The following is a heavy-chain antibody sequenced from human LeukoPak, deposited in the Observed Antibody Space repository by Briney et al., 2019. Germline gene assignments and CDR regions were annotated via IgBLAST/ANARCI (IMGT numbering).Heavy chain of an antibody. D-gene: IGHD5-18*01. CDR3: ARGRVDTAMVPGGRSWFDP. CDR1: GYSFSGYY. J-gene: IGHJ5*02. Sequence: VASVKVSCKASGYSFSGYYLHWVRQAPGQGLEWMWWINPNSGGTYYAQKFQGRVTMTRDMSTSTVYMELSSLRSEDTAVYYCARGRVDTAMVPGGRSWFDPWGQGTLVTVSS. V-gene: IGHV1-2*02. CDR2: INPNSGGT.